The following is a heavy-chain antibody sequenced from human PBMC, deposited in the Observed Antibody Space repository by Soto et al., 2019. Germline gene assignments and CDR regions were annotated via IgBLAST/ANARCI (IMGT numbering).Heavy chain of an antibody. D-gene: IGHD2-15*01. Sequence: GGSLRLSCAASGFTFTTYWMSWVRQAPGKXLEWVANIKQDGSEKFYVGSVRGRFTISRDNAKNSMYLQMNSLGAEDTAVYYCARRSSGRLTTAWAPLDWWGQGTLVTVSS. J-gene: IGHJ4*02. V-gene: IGHV3-7*03. CDR3: ARRSSGRLTTAWAPLDW. CDR2: IKQDGSEK. CDR1: GFTFTTYW.